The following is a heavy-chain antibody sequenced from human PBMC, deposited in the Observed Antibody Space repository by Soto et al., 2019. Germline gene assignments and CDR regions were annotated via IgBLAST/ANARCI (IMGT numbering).Heavy chain of an antibody. CDR3: AKNGGSWYWFDP. D-gene: IGHD2-15*01. V-gene: IGHV3-11*04. CDR1: GFTFSDYY. J-gene: IGHJ5*02. CDR2: ISSRGSSI. Sequence: GGSLRLSCAVSGFTFSDYYMSWIRQAPGKGLEWVSYISSRGSSIYYADSVKGRFTISRDNSKNTLYLQMNSLRAEDTAVYYCAKNGGSWYWFDPWGQGTLVTVSS.